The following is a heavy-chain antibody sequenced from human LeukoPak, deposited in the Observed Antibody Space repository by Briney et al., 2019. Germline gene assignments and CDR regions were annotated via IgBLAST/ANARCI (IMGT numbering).Heavy chain of an antibody. V-gene: IGHV4-31*03. CDR2: IYYTGST. CDR3: ARPLNTVHDTFDV. CDR1: GGSVSSGGYY. D-gene: IGHD4-11*01. Sequence: SQTLSLTCTVSGGSVSSGGYYWVWIRQRPGKGLEWIGYIYYTGSTSYNPSLRSRLTIAVDTSKNQFSLKLSSVTAADTAVYYCARPLNTVHDTFDVWGQGTMVTVSS. J-gene: IGHJ3*01.